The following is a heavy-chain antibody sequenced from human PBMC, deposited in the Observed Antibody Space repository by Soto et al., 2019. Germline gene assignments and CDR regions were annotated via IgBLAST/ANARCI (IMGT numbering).Heavy chain of an antibody. D-gene: IGHD5-18*01. CDR3: ARDWTYTAMHRGFDP. Sequence: SVKVSCKASGGTFSSYAISWVRQAPGQGLEWMGGIIPIFGTANYAQKFQGRVTITADESTSTAYMELSSLRSEDTAVYYCARDWTYTAMHRGFDPWGQGTLVTVSS. V-gene: IGHV1-69*13. CDR1: GGTFSSYA. J-gene: IGHJ5*02. CDR2: IIPIFGTA.